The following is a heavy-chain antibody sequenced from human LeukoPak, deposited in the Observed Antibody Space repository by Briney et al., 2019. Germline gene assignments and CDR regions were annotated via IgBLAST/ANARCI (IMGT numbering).Heavy chain of an antibody. Sequence: SQTLSLTCAISGDSVSSKSADWNWIRQSPSRGLEWLGRTYYRSKWYNGYAISVKSRIAVNPDTSKNQFSPHLNSVTPEDTAVYYCARSSPNFDYWGQGTLVTVSS. V-gene: IGHV6-1*01. CDR2: TYYRSKWYN. D-gene: IGHD2-2*01. CDR3: ARSSPNFDY. J-gene: IGHJ4*02. CDR1: GDSVSSKSAD.